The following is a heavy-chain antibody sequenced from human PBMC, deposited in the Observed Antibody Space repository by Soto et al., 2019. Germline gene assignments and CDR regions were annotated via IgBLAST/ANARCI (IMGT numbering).Heavy chain of an antibody. Sequence: QVVLLQSGAEVKEPGSSVRVSCKVSGSTFNNFAFSWVRQAPGHGPEWMGGIVVMSNTADYSQRFRDRVTITEDTSTNTLYMELGSLTFEDTAVYYCARAIKRWEVHYYFDYWGQGTLVTVSS. CDR3: ARAIKRWEVHYYFDY. J-gene: IGHJ4*02. CDR1: GSTFNNFA. V-gene: IGHV1-69*06. D-gene: IGHD1-26*01. CDR2: IVVMSNTA.